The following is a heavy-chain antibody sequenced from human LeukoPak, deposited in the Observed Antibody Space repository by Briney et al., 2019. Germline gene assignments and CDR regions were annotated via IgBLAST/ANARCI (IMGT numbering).Heavy chain of an antibody. J-gene: IGHJ4*02. CDR1: GFTFNTYG. CDR3: ARDLREYYFDRSGFSLGH. Sequence: PGGSLRLSCAASGFTFNTYGMNWVRQAPGKGREGVAIISWHGDTEFYGESVKGRFTISRDNSKNMVYLQMNSLRTEDTAVYYCARDLREYYFDRSGFSLGHWGQGTLVTVSS. D-gene: IGHD3-22*01. CDR2: ISWHGDTE. V-gene: IGHV3-30*03.